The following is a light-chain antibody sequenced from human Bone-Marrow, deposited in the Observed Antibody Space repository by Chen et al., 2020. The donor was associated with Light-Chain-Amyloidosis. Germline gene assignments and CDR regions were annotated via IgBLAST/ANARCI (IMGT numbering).Light chain of an antibody. V-gene: IGLV3-21*02. J-gene: IGLJ2*01. Sequence: SYVLTQPSSVSVAPGQTATIACGGNNIGSTSVHWYQQTPGQAPLLVVYADSDRPSGIPGRLAGCNSGHTATLTISRVEAGDEGDYYGRVEDRGRDRQGVGGGTKMTGL. CDR1: NIGSTS. CDR2: ADS. CDR3: RVEDRGRDRQG.